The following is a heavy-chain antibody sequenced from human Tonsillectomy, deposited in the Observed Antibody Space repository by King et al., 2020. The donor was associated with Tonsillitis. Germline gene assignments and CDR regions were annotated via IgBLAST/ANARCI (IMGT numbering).Heavy chain of an antibody. CDR1: GFTFSSYW. CDR3: ARGRFLEWGPRPRSYWYFDL. V-gene: IGHV3-74*01. D-gene: IGHD3-3*01. J-gene: IGHJ2*01. CDR2: INSDGSST. Sequence: VQLVESGGGLVQPGGSLRLSCAASGFTFSSYWMHWVRQAPGKGLVWVSRINSDGSSTSYADSVKGRFTISRDNAKNTLYLQMNSLRAEDTAVYYCARGRFLEWGPRPRSYWYFDLWGRGTLVTVSS.